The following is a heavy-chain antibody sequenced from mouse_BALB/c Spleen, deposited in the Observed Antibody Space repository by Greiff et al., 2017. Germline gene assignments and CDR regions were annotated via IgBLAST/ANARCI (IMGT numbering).Heavy chain of an antibody. CDR2: IYPYNGGT. D-gene: IGHD1-1*01. Sequence: VQLKQSGPELVKPGASVKISCKASGYTFTDYNMHWVKQSHGKSLEWIGYIYPYNGGTGYNQKFKSKATLTVDNSSSTAYMELRSLTSEDSAVYYCARDYGTLYAMDYWGQGTSVTVSS. CDR1: GYTFTDYN. CDR3: ARDYGTLYAMDY. J-gene: IGHJ4*01. V-gene: IGHV1S29*02.